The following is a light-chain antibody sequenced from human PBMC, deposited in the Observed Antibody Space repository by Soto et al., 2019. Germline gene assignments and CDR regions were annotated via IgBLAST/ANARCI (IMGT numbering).Light chain of an antibody. J-gene: IGKJ1*01. CDR3: QQYNNWSET. V-gene: IGKV3-15*01. CDR2: GAS. Sequence: EIVMTQSPATLSVSPGERATLSCRASQSVSSNLAWYQQKPGQAPRLLIYGASTRATGIPARFRGSGSGTEFTLTISSLQSEDFAVYYCQQYNNWSETFGQGTKV. CDR1: QSVSSN.